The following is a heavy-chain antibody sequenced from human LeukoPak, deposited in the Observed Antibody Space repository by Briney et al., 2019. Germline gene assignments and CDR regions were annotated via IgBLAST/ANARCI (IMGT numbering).Heavy chain of an antibody. V-gene: IGHV4-59*01. CDR1: GGSISSYY. CDR2: IYYSGST. J-gene: IGHJ4*02. Sequence: SETRSLTCTVSGGSISSYYWSWIRQPPGKGLEWIGYIYYSGSTNYNPSLKSRVTISVDTSKNQFSLKLSSVTAADTAVYYCARGGYYGSGSYQGFDYWGQGTLVTVSS. D-gene: IGHD3-10*01. CDR3: ARGGYYGSGSYQGFDY.